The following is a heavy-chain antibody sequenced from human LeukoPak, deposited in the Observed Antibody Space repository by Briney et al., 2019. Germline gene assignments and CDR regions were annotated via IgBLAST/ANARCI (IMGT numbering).Heavy chain of an antibody. Sequence: ASVKVSCKPSGYTFTTYYLHWVRQAPGQGLEWMGVISPSGGDTTYAQKFQGRVTITADKSTSTAYMELSSLRSEDTAVYYCARGGDDIVVVPAAIYWFDPWGQGTLVTVSS. CDR3: ARGGDDIVVVPAAIYWFDP. D-gene: IGHD2-2*01. CDR2: ISPSGGDT. J-gene: IGHJ5*02. CDR1: GYTFTTYY. V-gene: IGHV1-46*01.